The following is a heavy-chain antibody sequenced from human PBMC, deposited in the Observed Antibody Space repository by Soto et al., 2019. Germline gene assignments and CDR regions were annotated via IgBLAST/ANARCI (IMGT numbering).Heavy chain of an antibody. D-gene: IGHD2-15*01. V-gene: IGHV3-21*01. CDR1: GFTFSRYS. CDR2: ISSSSSYI. Sequence: AGGSLRLSCAASGFTFSRYSMNWVRQAPGKGLEWVSSISSSSSYIYYADSVKGRFTISRDTAKNSLYLQMKSLRAAATPAFYCARVRFSRLVVAATPDYWGQGTLVTVSS. J-gene: IGHJ4*02. CDR3: ARVRFSRLVVAATPDY.